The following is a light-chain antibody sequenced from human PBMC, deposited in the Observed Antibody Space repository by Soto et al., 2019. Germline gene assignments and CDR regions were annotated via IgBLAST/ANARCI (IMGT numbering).Light chain of an antibody. CDR1: SSDIGGYNY. J-gene: IGLJ2*01. CDR3: SSYTSSSSLYVV. Sequence: QSALTQPASVSGSPGQSITIPCTGTSSDIGGYNYVSWYQQHPGKAPKLIIYEVSDRPSGVSHRFSGSKSGNTASLTISGLQAEDEGNYYCSSYTSSSSLYVVFGGGTQLTVL. V-gene: IGLV2-14*01. CDR2: EVS.